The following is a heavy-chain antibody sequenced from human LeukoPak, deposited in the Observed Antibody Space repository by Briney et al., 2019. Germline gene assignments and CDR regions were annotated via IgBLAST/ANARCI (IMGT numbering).Heavy chain of an antibody. J-gene: IGHJ5*02. Sequence: SETLSLTCAVYGGSFSGYYWSWIRQPPGKGLEWIGEINHSGSTNYNPSLKSRVTISVDTSKNQFSLKLSSVTAADTAVYYCARDHYDYVWGSYNWFDPWGQGTLVTVSS. D-gene: IGHD3-16*01. CDR1: GGSFSGYY. CDR2: INHSGST. CDR3: ARDHYDYVWGSYNWFDP. V-gene: IGHV4-34*01.